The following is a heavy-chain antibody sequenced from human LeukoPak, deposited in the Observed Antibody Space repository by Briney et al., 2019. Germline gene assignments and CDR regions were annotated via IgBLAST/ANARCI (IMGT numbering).Heavy chain of an antibody. J-gene: IGHJ4*02. CDR1: GFTFGRYA. D-gene: IGHD6-19*01. V-gene: IGHV3-23*01. CDR2: ISDSGGST. Sequence: PGGSLTLSCAASGFTFGRYAMRWVRQAPGKGLEWVSRISDSGGSTIYADSVKGRFTISRDNSKNTLYLQMNSLGAEDTAVYYCAKEDSGWFYFDYWGQKTLVTVSS. CDR3: AKEDSGWFYFDY.